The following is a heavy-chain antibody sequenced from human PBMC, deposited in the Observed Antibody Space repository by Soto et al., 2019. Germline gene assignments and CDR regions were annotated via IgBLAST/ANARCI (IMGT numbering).Heavy chain of an antibody. D-gene: IGHD6-13*01. V-gene: IGHV3-30*18. CDR2: ISYDGSNK. Sequence: AGGSLRLSCAASGFTFSSYGMHWVRQAPGKGLEWVAVISYDGSNKYYADSVKGRFTISRDNSKNTLYLQMNSLRAEDTVVYYCAKDIPETAAASTPDYWGQGTLVTAPQ. CDR3: AKDIPETAAASTPDY. CDR1: GFTFSSYG. J-gene: IGHJ4*02.